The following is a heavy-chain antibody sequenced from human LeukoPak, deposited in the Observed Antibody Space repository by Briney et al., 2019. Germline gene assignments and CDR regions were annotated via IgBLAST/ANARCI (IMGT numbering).Heavy chain of an antibody. CDR2: IYYSGST. CDR1: GGSISSGGYY. Sequence: SQTLSLTCTVSGGSISSGGYYWSWIRQHPGKGLEWIGYIYYSGSTYYNPSLKSRVTISVDTSKNQFSLKLSSVPAADTAVYYCAREFYDDANWFDPWGQGTLVTVSS. V-gene: IGHV4-31*03. CDR3: AREFYDDANWFDP. J-gene: IGHJ5*02. D-gene: IGHD3-3*01.